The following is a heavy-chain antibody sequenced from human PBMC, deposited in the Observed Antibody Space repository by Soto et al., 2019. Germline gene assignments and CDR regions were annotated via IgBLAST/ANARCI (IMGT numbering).Heavy chain of an antibody. CDR1: GFSLSNARMG. CDR2: IFSNDEK. J-gene: IGHJ4*02. D-gene: IGHD3-9*01. V-gene: IGHV2-26*01. Sequence: QVTLKESGPVLVKPTETLTLTCTVSGFSLSNARMGVSWIRQPPGKALEWLAHIFSNDEKSYSTSLKSRLTISKDTSKSQVVLTMTNMDPVDTATYYCARILQALLYFDWSRMGYFDYWGQGTLVTVSS. CDR3: ARILQALLYFDWSRMGYFDY.